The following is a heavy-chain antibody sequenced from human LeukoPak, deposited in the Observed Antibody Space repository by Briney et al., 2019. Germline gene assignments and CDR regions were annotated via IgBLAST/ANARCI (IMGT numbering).Heavy chain of an antibody. CDR3: ARGDSTSGWYFDL. V-gene: IGHV4-59*08. Sequence: SETLSLTCTVSGGSISSYYWSWIRQPPGKGLEWIGYIYYSGSTYYNPSLKSRLTISVDTSKNQFSLKLSSVTAADTAVFYCARGDSTSGWYFDLWGRGTLVTVSS. J-gene: IGHJ2*01. D-gene: IGHD2-15*01. CDR2: IYYSGST. CDR1: GGSISSYY.